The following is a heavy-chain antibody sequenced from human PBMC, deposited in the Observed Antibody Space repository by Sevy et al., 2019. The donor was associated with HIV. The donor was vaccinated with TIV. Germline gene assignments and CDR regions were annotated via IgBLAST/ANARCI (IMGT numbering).Heavy chain of an antibody. V-gene: IGHV3-11*06. CDR3: GAYCSSTSCYFDY. CDR2: ISSSSSYT. D-gene: IGHD2-2*01. J-gene: IGHJ4*02. CDR1: GFTFSDYY. Sequence: GESLKISCAASGFTFSDYYMSWIRQAPGKGLEWVSYISSSSSYTNYADSVKGRFTISRDNVKNSLYLQMNSLRAEDTAVYYCGAYCSSTSCYFDYWGQGTLVTVSS.